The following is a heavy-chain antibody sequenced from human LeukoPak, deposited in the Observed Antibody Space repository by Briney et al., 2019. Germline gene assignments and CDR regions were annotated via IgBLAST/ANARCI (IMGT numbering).Heavy chain of an antibody. Sequence: GGSLRLSCAASGFTFSVFWMFWVRQAPGQGLVWVSHISPDGRSTNYADSVKGRFTISRDNARNTLYLQLNSLTAEDTAVYYCAMGYKSAYSWDYWGQGTLVTVSS. D-gene: IGHD5-18*01. CDR1: GFTFSVFW. CDR3: AMGYKSAYSWDY. CDR2: ISPDGRST. V-gene: IGHV3-74*01. J-gene: IGHJ4*02.